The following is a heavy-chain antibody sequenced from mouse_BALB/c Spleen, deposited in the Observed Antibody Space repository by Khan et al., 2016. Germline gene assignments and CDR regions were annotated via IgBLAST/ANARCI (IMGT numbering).Heavy chain of an antibody. CDR3: ARGTPFAN. CDR1: GFAFSSYW. CDR2: IYPGDGDT. Sequence: QVQLKQSGAELVRPGSSVKISCKASGFAFSSYWMNWVKQRPGQGLEWIGQIYPGDGDTNYNGKFKGKATLTADTSSRTAYMQLSSLTSEDSAVYFCARGTPFANWGQGTLVTVSA. V-gene: IGHV1-80*01. J-gene: IGHJ3*01. D-gene: IGHD2-14*01.